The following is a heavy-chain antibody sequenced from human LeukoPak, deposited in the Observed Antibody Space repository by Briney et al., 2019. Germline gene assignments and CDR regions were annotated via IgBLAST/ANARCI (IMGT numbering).Heavy chain of an antibody. CDR1: GFTFSSYG. J-gene: IGHJ6*04. CDR3: ARLQLDSSSWYPGGMDV. D-gene: IGHD6-13*01. CDR2: ILFDGSNK. Sequence: GGSLRLSCAASGFTFSSYGMHWVRQAPGKGLEWVAVILFDGSNKYYADSVKGRFTISRDNSKNTLYLQMNSLRAEDTAVYYCARLQLDSSSWYPGGMDVWGKGTTVTVSS. V-gene: IGHV3-30*03.